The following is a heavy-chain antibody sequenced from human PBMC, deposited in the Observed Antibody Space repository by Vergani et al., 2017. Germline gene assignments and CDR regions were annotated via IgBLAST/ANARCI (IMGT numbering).Heavy chain of an antibody. V-gene: IGHV3-30*02. CDR3: AKEGGGYCSGGTCYPEY. CDR1: GLTFNSYG. Sequence: QVQSVESGGGVVQPLGSLRLSCAASGLTFNSYGMHWVRQAPGKGLEWVASVRSDESRRYYGDSMEGPFTISRDNSKNTLYLQMKSLRPEDTAVYYCAKEGGGYCSGGTCYPEYWGQGTLVIVSS. CDR2: VRSDESRR. J-gene: IGHJ4*02. D-gene: IGHD2-15*01.